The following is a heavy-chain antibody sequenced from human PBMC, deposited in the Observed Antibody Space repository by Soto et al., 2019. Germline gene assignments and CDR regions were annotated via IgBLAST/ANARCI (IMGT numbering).Heavy chain of an antibody. J-gene: IGHJ4*02. CDR3: ARADKGGSY. D-gene: IGHD1-26*01. CDR1: GYTFTSCY. Sequence: QVQLVQSGAEVKEPGASVRISCKASGYTFTSCYMHWVRQAPGQGLEWMGIINPSGGSTSYAQKFQGRVTMTRDTSTTTVYLELSSLRSEDTAMYYCARADKGGSYWGQGTVVTVSS. CDR2: INPSGGST. V-gene: IGHV1-46*01.